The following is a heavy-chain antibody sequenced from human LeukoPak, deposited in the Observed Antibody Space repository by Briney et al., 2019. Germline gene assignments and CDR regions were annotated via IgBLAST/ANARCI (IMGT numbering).Heavy chain of an antibody. CDR1: GFTVSSNY. J-gene: IGHJ5*02. V-gene: IGHV3-53*01. Sequence: PGGSLRLSCAASGFTVSSNYMSWVRQAPGKGLEWVSIIYSGGSTFYADSVKGRFTISRDNSKNTLYLQMNSLRAEDTAIYYCAKLNPGTLPAAGTSRWFDPWGQGTLVTVSS. CDR2: IYSGGST. CDR3: AKLNPGTLPAAGTSRWFDP. D-gene: IGHD6-13*01.